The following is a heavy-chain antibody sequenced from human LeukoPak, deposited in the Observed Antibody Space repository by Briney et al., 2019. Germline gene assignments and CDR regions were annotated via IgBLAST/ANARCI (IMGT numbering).Heavy chain of an antibody. D-gene: IGHD5-18*01. CDR1: GGSFSGYY. Sequence: PSETLSLTCAVYGGSFSGYYWSWIRQPPGKGLEWIGEINHSGSTNYNPSLKSRVTISVDTSKNQFSLKVSSVTAADTAVYYCARGLSYGRYYFDYWGQGTLVTVSS. CDR3: ARGLSYGRYYFDY. V-gene: IGHV4-34*01. J-gene: IGHJ4*02. CDR2: INHSGST.